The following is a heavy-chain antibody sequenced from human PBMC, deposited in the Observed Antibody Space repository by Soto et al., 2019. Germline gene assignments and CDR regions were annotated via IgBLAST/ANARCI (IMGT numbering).Heavy chain of an antibody. Sequence: LRLSCAASGFTFSSYAMHWVRQAPGKGLEWVAVISYDGSNKYYADSVKGRFTISRDNSKNTLYLQMNSLRAEDTAVYYCARSVAVAGYYFDYWGQGTLVTVSS. CDR3: ARSVAVAGYYFDY. J-gene: IGHJ4*02. CDR1: GFTFSSYA. CDR2: ISYDGSNK. V-gene: IGHV3-30-3*01. D-gene: IGHD6-19*01.